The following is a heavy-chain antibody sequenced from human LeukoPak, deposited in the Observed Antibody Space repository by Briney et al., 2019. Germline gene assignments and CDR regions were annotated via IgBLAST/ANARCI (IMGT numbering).Heavy chain of an antibody. V-gene: IGHV4-34*01. D-gene: IGHD3-22*01. CDR3: AGYYDSSGYPDH. CDR2: INHSGST. CDR1: GGSFSGYY. Sequence: SETLSLTCAVYGGSFSGYYWSWIRQPPGKGLEWIGEINHSGSTNYNPSLKGRVTMSVDTSKNQFSLKLSSVTAADTAVYYCAGYYDSSGYPDHWGQGTLVTVSS. J-gene: IGHJ4*02.